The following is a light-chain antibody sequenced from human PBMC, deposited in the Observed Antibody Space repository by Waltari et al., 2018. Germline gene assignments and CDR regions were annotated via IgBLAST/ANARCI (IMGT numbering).Light chain of an antibody. Sequence: QSILTQPPSESGTPGQTVTISCSGHKSNLGKHPASWFQQVPGTAPKVLIYKDNRRPSGVPDRFSASKSGTSASLAISGLRSDDEADYYCAAWDDTVKSVLFGGGTKLTVL. J-gene: IGLJ2*01. CDR1: KSNLGKHP. V-gene: IGLV1-47*01. CDR2: KDN. CDR3: AAWDDTVKSVL.